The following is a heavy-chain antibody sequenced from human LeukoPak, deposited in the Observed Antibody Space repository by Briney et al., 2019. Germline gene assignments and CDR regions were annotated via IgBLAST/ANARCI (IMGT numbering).Heavy chain of an antibody. V-gene: IGHV1-46*01. CDR1: GYTFTSYY. J-gene: IGHJ4*02. D-gene: IGHD3-3*01. CDR2: INPSGGST. CDR3: ARGYPLFLEWLLSAYFDY. Sequence: ASVKVSCKASGYTFTSYYMHWVRQAPGQGLEWMGIINPSGGSTSYAQKFQGRVTKTRDTSTSTVYMELSSLRSEDTAVYYCARGYPLFLEWLLSAYFDYWGQGTLVTVSS.